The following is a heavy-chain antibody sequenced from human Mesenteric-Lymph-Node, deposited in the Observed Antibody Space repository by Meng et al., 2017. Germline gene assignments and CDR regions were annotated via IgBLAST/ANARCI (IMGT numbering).Heavy chain of an antibody. V-gene: IGHV4-4*02. CDR1: GGSISRSDW. Sequence: QGQPQAAGPGLVNPSETLSLTCAVSGGSISRSDWWSWVRQPPGKGLEWIGETSHSGSTNYSPSLKSRVTISLDKSKNQLSLKLNSVTAADTAVYYCASSDYYRSDYWGQGTLVTVSS. CDR3: ASSDYYRSDY. D-gene: IGHD3-22*01. J-gene: IGHJ4*02. CDR2: TSHSGST.